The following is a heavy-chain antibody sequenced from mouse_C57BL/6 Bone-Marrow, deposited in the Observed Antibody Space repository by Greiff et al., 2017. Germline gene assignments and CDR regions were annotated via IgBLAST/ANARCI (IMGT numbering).Heavy chain of an antibody. D-gene: IGHD2-1*01. CDR3: ARVIYYGLWFAY. V-gene: IGHV5-4*01. Sequence: EVHLVESGGGLVKPGGSLKLSCAASGFTFSSYAMSWVRQTPEKRLEWVATISDGGSYTYYPDNVKGRFTLARDNAKNNLYLQISHLKSEDTAMYYCARVIYYGLWFAYWGQGTLVTVSA. CDR1: GFTFSSYA. CDR2: ISDGGSYT. J-gene: IGHJ3*01.